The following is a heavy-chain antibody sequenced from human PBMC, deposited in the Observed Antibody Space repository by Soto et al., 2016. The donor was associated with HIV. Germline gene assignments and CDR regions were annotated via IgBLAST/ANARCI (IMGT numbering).Heavy chain of an antibody. J-gene: IGHJ1*01. Sequence: EMQLVESGGDLVQPGGSLRLSCVVSGSTVNSDYMGWVRQPPGKGLEWVSLIYGGGSTSYADSVKGRFTISRDKSKSTVYLQMNSLRVEDTAVYYCALGRFQYIWGQGTLVTVSS. CDR1: GSTVNSDY. CDR3: ALGRFQYI. D-gene: IGHD3-3*01. V-gene: IGHV3-66*01. CDR2: IYGGGST.